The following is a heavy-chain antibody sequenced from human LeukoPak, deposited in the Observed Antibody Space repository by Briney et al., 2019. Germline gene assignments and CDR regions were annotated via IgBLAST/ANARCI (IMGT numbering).Heavy chain of an antibody. J-gene: IGHJ6*03. Sequence: GGSLRLSCAASGFAFSNFAMSWVRQAPGKGLEWVSAMSGSGYYTYYVESVKGRFTISRDNSKDTLYLHMNSLRADDTAVYYCAKMEGQRLYDYCMDVWGRGTTVTVSS. CDR2: MSGSGYYT. D-gene: IGHD3-3*01. CDR3: AKMEGQRLYDYCMDV. V-gene: IGHV3-23*01. CDR1: GFAFSNFA.